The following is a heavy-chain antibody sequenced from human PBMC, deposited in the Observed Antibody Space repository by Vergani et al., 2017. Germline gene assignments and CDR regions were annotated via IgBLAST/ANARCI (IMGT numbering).Heavy chain of an antibody. CDR1: GFTLSNYD. J-gene: IGHJ4*02. CDR2: IQFDGSNQ. V-gene: IGHV3-30*02. Sequence: QVQQVESGGGVFQRGGSLRLSCATSGFTLSNYDMQCIRQGPGKGLEFVAFIQFDGSNQYYADSVKGRFTLSRDFSKNTLYLQMNSLRTDDTATYYCAKHFRGWGIDYWGQGTQVIVSS. CDR3: AKHFRGWGIDY. D-gene: IGHD3-16*01.